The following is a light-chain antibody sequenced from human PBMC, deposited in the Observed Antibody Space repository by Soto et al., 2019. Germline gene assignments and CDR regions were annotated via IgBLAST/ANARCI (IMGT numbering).Light chain of an antibody. CDR1: QGVSRR. CDR2: GTS. V-gene: IGKV1D-16*01. J-gene: IGKJ4*01. CDR3: QQYDTYPLT. Sequence: DIQMTQSPTSLSASVGDTVTVTCRASQGVSRRLAWYQQKPEKAPKSLIYGTSNLQSGVPSRFSGSGSGTDFSLTISSLQPEDFATYYCQQYDTYPLTFGGGTKVDIK.